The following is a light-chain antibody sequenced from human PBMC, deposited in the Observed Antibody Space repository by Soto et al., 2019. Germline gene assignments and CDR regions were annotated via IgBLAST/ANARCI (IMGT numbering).Light chain of an antibody. CDR1: SRDVGGYEY. CDR3: SSYTTSSPLGV. Sequence: SVLAQPASVSGAPGQSITISCPGNSRDVGGYEYVSGYQQHPGKAPNRIIYDASDRPSGVSNRFSGSKSGNTASLAISGLQAEDEADYYCSSYTTSSPLGVFGTGTTVPV. J-gene: IGLJ1*01. V-gene: IGLV2-14*03. CDR2: DAS.